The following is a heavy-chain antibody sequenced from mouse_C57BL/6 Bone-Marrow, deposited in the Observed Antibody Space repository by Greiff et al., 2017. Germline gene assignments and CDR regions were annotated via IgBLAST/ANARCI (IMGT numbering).Heavy chain of an antibody. CDR3: ARDYYGRRWYFDY. J-gene: IGHJ2*01. Sequence: EVQLQQSGPELVKPGASVKISCKASGYTFTDYYMNWVKQSHGKSLEWIGDINPNNGGTSYNQKLKGKATLTVDNSSSTAYMELRSLTSEDSAVYYCARDYYGRRWYFDYWGQGTILTVSS. D-gene: IGHD1-1*01. V-gene: IGHV1-26*01. CDR2: INPNNGGT. CDR1: GYTFTDYY.